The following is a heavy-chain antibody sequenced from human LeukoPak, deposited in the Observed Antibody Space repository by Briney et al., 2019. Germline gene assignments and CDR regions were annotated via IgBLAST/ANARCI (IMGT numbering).Heavy chain of an antibody. J-gene: IGHJ4*02. V-gene: IGHV4-34*01. Sequence: SETLSLTCAVYGGSFSGYYWSWIRQPPGKGLEWIGEINHSGSTNYNPSLKRRVTISVDTSKNQFSLKLSSVTAADTAVYYCAREILPGIPDYWGQGTLVTVSS. CDR3: AREILPGIPDY. CDR2: INHSGST. CDR1: GGSFSGYY. D-gene: IGHD6-13*01.